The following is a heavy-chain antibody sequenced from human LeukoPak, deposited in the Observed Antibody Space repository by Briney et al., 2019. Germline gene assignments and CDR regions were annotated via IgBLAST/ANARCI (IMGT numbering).Heavy chain of an antibody. CDR2: INHSGST. CDR3: ARAPPPYYDFWSGYRGGGTDY. V-gene: IGHV4-39*07. J-gene: IGHJ4*02. D-gene: IGHD3-3*01. Sequence: SETLSLTCTVSGGSISSSSYYWGWIRQPPGKGLEWIGEINHSGSTNYNPSLKSRVTISVDTSKNQFSLKLSSVTAVDTAVYYCARAPPPYYDFWSGYRGGGTDYWGQGTLVTVSS. CDR1: GGSISSSSYY.